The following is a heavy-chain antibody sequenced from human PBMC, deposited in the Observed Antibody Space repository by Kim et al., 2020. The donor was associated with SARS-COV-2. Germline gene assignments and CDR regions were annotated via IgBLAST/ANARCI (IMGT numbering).Heavy chain of an antibody. J-gene: IGHJ4*02. D-gene: IGHD3-9*01. CDR2: NT. Sequence: NTNYAPKIQGRVTMTPDTSTRTAYMELRSLRSDDTAVYYCARGLTGYDYWGQGTLVTVSS. V-gene: IGHV1-18*01. CDR3: ARGLTGYDY.